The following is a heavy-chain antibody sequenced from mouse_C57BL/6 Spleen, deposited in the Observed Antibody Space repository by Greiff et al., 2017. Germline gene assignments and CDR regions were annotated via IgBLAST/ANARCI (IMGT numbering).Heavy chain of an antibody. V-gene: IGHV3-6*01. J-gene: IGHJ1*03. CDR3: ARDFYGSDRYFDV. D-gene: IGHD1-1*01. CDR2: ISYDGSN. Sequence: EVKLQESGPGLVKPSQSLSLTCSVTGYSITSGYYWNWIRQFPGNKLEWMGYISYDGSNNYNPSLKNRISITRDTSKNQFFLKLNSVTTEDTATYYCARDFYGSDRYFDVWGTGTTVTVSS. CDR1: GYSITSGYY.